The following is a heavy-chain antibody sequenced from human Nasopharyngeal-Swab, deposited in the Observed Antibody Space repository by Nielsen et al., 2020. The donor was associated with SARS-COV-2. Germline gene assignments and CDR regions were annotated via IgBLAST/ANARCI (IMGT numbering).Heavy chain of an antibody. CDR3: ARFINSGSYPDY. J-gene: IGHJ4*02. CDR1: GGSISSSSYY. D-gene: IGHD1-26*01. V-gene: IGHV4-39*07. CDR2: IYYSGST. Sequence: PSATLSLPCTVSGGSISSSSYYWGWIRQPPGKGLEWIGSIYYSGSTYYNPSLKSRVTIPVDTSKNQFSLKLSSVTAADTAVYYCARFINSGSYPDYWGQGTLVTVSS.